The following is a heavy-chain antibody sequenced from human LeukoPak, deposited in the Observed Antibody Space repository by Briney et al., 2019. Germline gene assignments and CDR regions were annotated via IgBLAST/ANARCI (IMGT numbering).Heavy chain of an antibody. CDR3: ARGRTAYYYGSGSYQAYYYYGMDV. Sequence: PSETLSLTCAVYGGSFSGYYWRWIRQPPGKGLEWIGEINHSGSTNYNPSLKSRVTISVDTSKNQFSLKLSSVTAADTAVYYCARGRTAYYYGSGSYQAYYYYGMDVWGQGTTVTVSS. V-gene: IGHV4-34*01. D-gene: IGHD3-10*01. J-gene: IGHJ6*02. CDR2: INHSGST. CDR1: GGSFSGYY.